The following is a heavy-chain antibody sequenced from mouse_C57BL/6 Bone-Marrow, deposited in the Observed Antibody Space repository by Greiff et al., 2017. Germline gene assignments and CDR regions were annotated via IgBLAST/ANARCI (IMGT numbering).Heavy chain of an antibody. V-gene: IGHV1-58*01. Sequence: EVKVEESGAELVRPGSSVKMSCKTSGYTFTSYGINWVKQRPGQGLEWIGYIYIGNGYTEYNEKFKGKATLTSDTSSSTAYMQLSSLTSEDSAIYFCARSTIVTLLPMDYWGQGTSVTVSS. D-gene: IGHD2-5*01. CDR2: IYIGNGYT. CDR1: GYTFTSYG. J-gene: IGHJ4*01. CDR3: ARSTIVTLLPMDY.